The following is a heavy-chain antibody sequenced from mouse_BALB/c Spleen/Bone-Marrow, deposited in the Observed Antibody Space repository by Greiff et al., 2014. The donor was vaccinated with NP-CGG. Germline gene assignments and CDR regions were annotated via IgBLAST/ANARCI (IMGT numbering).Heavy chain of an antibody. CDR2: IYPYNGGT. CDR1: GYTFTDHN. CDR3: SSPYGNYGAWFAY. D-gene: IGHD2-1*01. Sequence: VQLQQSGPELVKPGASVKISCKASGYTFTDHNMHWVKQSHGKSLEWIGYIYPYNGGTAYNQKFKSKATLTVDNFSSTAYMELRSLTSEDSAVYYCSSPYGNYGAWFAYWGQGTLVTVSA. V-gene: IGHV1S29*02. J-gene: IGHJ3*01.